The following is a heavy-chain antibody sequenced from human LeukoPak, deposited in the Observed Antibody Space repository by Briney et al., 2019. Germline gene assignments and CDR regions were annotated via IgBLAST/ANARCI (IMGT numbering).Heavy chain of an antibody. Sequence: GGSLRLSCAASGFTFSTYWMNWVRQAPGKGLEWVANIKHDGSEKYYVDSVMGRFTISRDNAKNSLYLQLNSLRAEDTAVYYCAREKMLPWGQGTLVTVSS. CDR1: GFTFSTYW. CDR2: IKHDGSEK. CDR3: AREKMLP. J-gene: IGHJ4*02. V-gene: IGHV3-7*01. D-gene: IGHD3-10*02.